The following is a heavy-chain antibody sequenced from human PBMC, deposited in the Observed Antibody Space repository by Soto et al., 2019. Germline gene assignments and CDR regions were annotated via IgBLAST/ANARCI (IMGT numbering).Heavy chain of an antibody. V-gene: IGHV3-23*01. CDR2: ISGSGGST. Sequence: EVQLLESGGGLVQPGGSLRLSCAASGFTFSSYAMSWVRQAPGKGLEWVSAISGSGGSTYYADSVKGRFTISRDNSKNTLYLQMNSLRAEDTAVYYCAKFDIVVVPADHYYYYYMDVWGKGTTVTVSS. CDR3: AKFDIVVVPADHYYYYYMDV. D-gene: IGHD2-2*01. CDR1: GFTFSSYA. J-gene: IGHJ6*03.